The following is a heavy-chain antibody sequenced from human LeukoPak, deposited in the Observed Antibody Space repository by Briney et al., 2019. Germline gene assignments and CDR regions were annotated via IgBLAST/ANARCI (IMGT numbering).Heavy chain of an antibody. V-gene: IGHV4-4*02. CDR2: TYHSGST. Sequence: SETLSLTCAVSGGSISISNWWSWVRQPPGKGLEWIGETYHSGSTYYSPSLKSRVTISVDTSKNQFSLKLSSVTAADTAVYYCARDGRFLEWLGAFDIWGQGTMVTVSS. CDR1: GGSISISNW. D-gene: IGHD3-3*01. CDR3: ARDGRFLEWLGAFDI. J-gene: IGHJ3*02.